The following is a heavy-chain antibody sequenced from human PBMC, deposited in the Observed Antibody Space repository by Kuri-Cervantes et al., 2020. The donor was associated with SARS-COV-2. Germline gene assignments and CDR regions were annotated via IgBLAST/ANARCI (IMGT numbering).Heavy chain of an antibody. CDR2: ISASNGNT. D-gene: IGHD2-21*02. CDR3: ARAGAEVTSHFDY. V-gene: IGHV1-18*01. Sequence: ASVKVSCKASGYIFTTYGISWVRQAPGQGLEWMGWISASNGNTNYAQSLQGRVTITTYSSTSTAYLELRNLRSDDTAVYYCARAGAEVTSHFDYWGQGTLVTVSS. CDR1: GYIFTTYG. J-gene: IGHJ4*02.